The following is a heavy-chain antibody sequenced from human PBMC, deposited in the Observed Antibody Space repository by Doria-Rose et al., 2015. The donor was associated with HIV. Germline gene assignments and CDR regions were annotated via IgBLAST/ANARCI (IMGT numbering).Heavy chain of an antibody. CDR3: ATGHRDGFNYGGDF. CDR1: GYTLTGLS. J-gene: IGHJ4*02. Sequence: QVQLVQSGAELKKPGASVRVSCKVSGYTLTGLSMHWVRQAPGKGLEWLGGFHPQDGETIYTQKFQGRVTMTEDTSTDTAYLELSSLTSEDTAVYYCATGHRDGFNYGGDFWGQGTLVTVSS. CDR2: FHPQDGET. V-gene: IGHV1-24*01. D-gene: IGHD5-12*01.